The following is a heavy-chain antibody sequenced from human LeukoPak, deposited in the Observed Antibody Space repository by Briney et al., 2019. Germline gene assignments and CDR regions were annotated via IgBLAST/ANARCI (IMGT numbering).Heavy chain of an antibody. CDR1: GFIFSSYE. J-gene: IGHJ4*02. CDR2: ISSRGRTK. Sequence: GSLRLSCAASGFIFSSYEMNWVRQAPGKGLEWVSYISSRGRTKYYADSVKGRFTIPKDNAKNSLYLQMNSLRVEDTAVYSCARDSEWLPDYWGQGTLVTVSS. CDR3: ARDSEWLPDY. D-gene: IGHD5-12*01. V-gene: IGHV3-48*03.